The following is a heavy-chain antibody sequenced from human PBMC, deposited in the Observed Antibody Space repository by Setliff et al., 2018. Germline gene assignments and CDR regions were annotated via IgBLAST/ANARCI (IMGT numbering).Heavy chain of an antibody. CDR1: GGTFSSYG. J-gene: IGHJ6*02. CDR3: AAQMRRGTGTPAYYYYGMDV. V-gene: IGHV1-58*02. D-gene: IGHD1-1*01. CDR2: IVVGSGNT. Sequence: SVKVSCKASGGTFSSYGISWVRQAPGQGLEWIGWIVVGSGNTNYAQKFQERVTITRDMSTSTAYMELSSLRSEDTAVYYCAAQMRRGTGTPAYYYYGMDVWGQGTTVTVSS.